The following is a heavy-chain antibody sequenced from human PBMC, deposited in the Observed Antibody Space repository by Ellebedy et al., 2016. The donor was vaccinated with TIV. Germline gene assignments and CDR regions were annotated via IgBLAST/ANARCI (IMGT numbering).Heavy chain of an antibody. V-gene: IGHV4-39*01. CDR2: IYYSGTT. CDR1: GDSFSENTNY. D-gene: IGHD6-6*01. CDR3: ARHSQYSASALVN. Sequence: SETLSLTXAVSGDSFSENTNYWGWIRQAPGKGLEWIGSIYYSGTTYYNPSLKSRLTMSIDTSKKQFSLKLTSVTAADTAIYFCARHSQYSASALVNWGQGTRVNVSS. J-gene: IGHJ4*02.